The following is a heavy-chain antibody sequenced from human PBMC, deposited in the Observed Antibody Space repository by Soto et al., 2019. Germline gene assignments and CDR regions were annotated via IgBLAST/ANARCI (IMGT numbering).Heavy chain of an antibody. CDR1: GYIFTAYS. V-gene: IGHV1-46*01. Sequence: QVQLEQSGAEVKKPGASVKVSCKASGYIFTAYSMHWVRRAPGQGLEWMGVVNPSGGSTNYAQKFQGRITPTRDTSKNTVYMDLSSLTSEDTAVYYCAREENCSDGICYSEYFQRWGQGTLVTVSS. CDR2: VNPSGGST. D-gene: IGHD2-15*01. J-gene: IGHJ1*01. CDR3: AREENCSDGICYSEYFQR.